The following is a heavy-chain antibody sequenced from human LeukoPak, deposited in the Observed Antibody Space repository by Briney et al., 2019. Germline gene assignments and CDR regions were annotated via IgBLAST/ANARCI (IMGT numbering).Heavy chain of an antibody. CDR2: ISYDGSNK. CDR3: AKDSAGDYYGSGGKGFDY. V-gene: IGHV3-30*18. CDR1: GFTFSSYG. J-gene: IGHJ4*02. D-gene: IGHD3-10*01. Sequence: PGRSLRLSCAAPGFTFSSYGMHWVRQAPGKGLEWVAVISYDGSNKYYADSVKGRFTISRDNSKNTLYLQMNSLRAEDTAVYYCAKDSAGDYYGSGGKGFDYWGQGTLVTVSS.